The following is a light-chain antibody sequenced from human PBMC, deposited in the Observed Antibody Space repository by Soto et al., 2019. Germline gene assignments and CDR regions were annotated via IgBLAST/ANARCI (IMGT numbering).Light chain of an antibody. J-gene: IGKJ2*01. CDR1: QSVSSGY. CDR2: DAA. CDR3: QQYGRSPYT. V-gene: IGKV3-20*01. Sequence: EIVLTQSPGTLSLSPGERATLSCRASQSVSSGYLAWYQQKPGQAPRLLIHDAANRAIGIPDRFSGSGSGTDFTLTSSRLEPEDFAVYYGQQYGRSPYTFGQGTKLEIK.